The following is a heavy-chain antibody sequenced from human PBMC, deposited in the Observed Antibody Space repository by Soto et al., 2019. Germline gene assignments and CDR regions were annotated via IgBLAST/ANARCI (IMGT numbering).Heavy chain of an antibody. CDR1: RFTFSDYY. J-gene: IGHJ6*02. D-gene: IGHD3-10*01. Sequence: GGSLRLSCAASRFTFSDYYMTWIRQAPGKGLEWVSYISSNGKYRGYADSVKGRFTISRDNAENSLYLQMDSLRAEDTAVYYCVRQGFGALHGLVDVWGQGTTVTVSS. CDR2: ISSNGKYR. CDR3: VRQGFGALHGLVDV. V-gene: IGHV3-11*03.